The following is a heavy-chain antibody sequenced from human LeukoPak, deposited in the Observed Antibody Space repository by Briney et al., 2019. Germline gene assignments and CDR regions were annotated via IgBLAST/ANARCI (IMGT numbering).Heavy chain of an antibody. CDR1: VYTFTSYD. Sequence: ASVKVSCKASVYTFTSYDINWGRQAPGQGLEWMGWMKPNSGNTGYAQKFQGRVTMTRYISMSTVYMELSSLRSEDTAVDYCARGMVGAPPSFDYWGQGTLVTVSS. D-gene: IGHD1-26*01. CDR3: ARGMVGAPPSFDY. CDR2: MKPNSGNT. J-gene: IGHJ4*02. V-gene: IGHV1-8*01.